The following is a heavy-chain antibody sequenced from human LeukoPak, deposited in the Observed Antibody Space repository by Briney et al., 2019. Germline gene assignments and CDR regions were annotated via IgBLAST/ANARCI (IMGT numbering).Heavy chain of an antibody. V-gene: IGHV1-69*01. D-gene: IGHD3-10*01. CDR1: GGTFTIYA. J-gene: IGHJ4*02. CDR2: IIPIFGTA. Sequence: SVTVSFTSSGGTFTIYAISWVRQAPGQGLEWMGGIIPIFGTANYAQKFQGRVTITADESASTAYMELSSLRSEDTAVYYCARSFRGSGPYYFDYWGQGTLVTVSS. CDR3: ARSFRGSGPYYFDY.